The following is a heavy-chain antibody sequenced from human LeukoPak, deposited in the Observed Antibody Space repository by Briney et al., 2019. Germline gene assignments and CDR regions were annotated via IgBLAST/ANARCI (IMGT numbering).Heavy chain of an antibody. J-gene: IGHJ4*02. V-gene: IGHV3-48*03. D-gene: IGHD3/OR15-3a*01. CDR1: GFTFSSYE. CDR3: ARDPRGADWIDY. CDR2: ISSSGDTI. Sequence: PGGSLRLSCAVSGFTFSSYEMDWVRKAPGKGLEWVSYISSSGDTIYYADSVKGRFTFSRGNAKNSLYLQMNSLRPEDTAVYYCARDPRGADWIDYWGQGTLVTVSS.